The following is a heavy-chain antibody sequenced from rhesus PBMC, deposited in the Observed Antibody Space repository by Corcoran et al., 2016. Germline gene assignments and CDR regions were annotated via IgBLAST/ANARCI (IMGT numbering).Heavy chain of an antibody. V-gene: IGHV4-127*01. J-gene: IGHJ4*01. Sequence: QVQLQESGPGLVKPSETLSLTCAVSGGAISGGYGWRWLRQPPGKGLEWIGPSFGVMGSTNYNPSFQSRVPISSDTSKNQFSLKLSSVTAADTAVYYCAHYDSGYWVPEFDYWGQGVLVTVSS. CDR1: GGAISGGYG. CDR2: SFGVMGST. CDR3: AHYDSGYWVPEFDY. D-gene: IGHD3-28*01.